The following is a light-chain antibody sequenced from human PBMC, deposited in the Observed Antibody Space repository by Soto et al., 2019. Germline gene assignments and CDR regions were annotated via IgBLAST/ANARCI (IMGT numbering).Light chain of an antibody. Sequence: QSVLTQSSSASASLGSSVKLTCTLSRGHSRHIIAWHQQQPGKAPRYLLKLEGSGTYNKGSGVPDRFSGSSSGADRYLTISNLQFEDEADYYCETWDSNTHVFGTGTKVTVL. CDR1: RGHSRHI. CDR2: LEGSGTY. V-gene: IGLV4-60*02. J-gene: IGLJ1*01. CDR3: ETWDSNTHV.